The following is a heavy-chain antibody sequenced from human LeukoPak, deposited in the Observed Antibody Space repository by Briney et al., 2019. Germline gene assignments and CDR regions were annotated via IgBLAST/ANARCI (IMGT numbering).Heavy chain of an antibody. CDR2: ITRKANGYAT. CDR1: GFTFSGSA. Sequence: GGSLRLSCVASGFTFSGSAIHWVRQASGKGLEWVGRITRKANGYATAHAASVKGRFTISRDDSKNMAYLQMNSLKTEDTALYYCTSGVWGYDSSGFNFDYWGQGTLVTVSS. J-gene: IGHJ4*02. CDR3: TSGVWGYDSSGFNFDY. D-gene: IGHD3-22*01. V-gene: IGHV3-73*01.